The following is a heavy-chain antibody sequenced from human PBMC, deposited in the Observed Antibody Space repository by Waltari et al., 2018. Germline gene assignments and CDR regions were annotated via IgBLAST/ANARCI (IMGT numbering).Heavy chain of an antibody. V-gene: IGHV4-38-2*01. CDR3: ARFVVVPAAMKLNAFDI. D-gene: IGHD2-2*01. CDR2: IYHSGST. J-gene: IGHJ3*02. Sequence: QVQLQESGPGLVKPSETLSLTCAVSGYSISSGYSWGWIRPHPGKGLEWIGSIYHSGSTYYNPSLKSRVTISVDTSKNQFSLKLSSVTAADTAVYYCARFVVVPAAMKLNAFDIWGQGTMVTVSS. CDR1: GYSISSGYS.